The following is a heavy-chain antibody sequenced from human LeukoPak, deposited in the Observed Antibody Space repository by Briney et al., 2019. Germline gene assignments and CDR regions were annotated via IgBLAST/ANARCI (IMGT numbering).Heavy chain of an antibody. CDR3: AREGSDSSGYYYLHY. D-gene: IGHD3-22*01. V-gene: IGHV4-59*01. CDR1: GGSISSYY. CDR2: IYYSGST. Sequence: SETLSLTCTVSGGSISSYYWSWIRQPPGKGLEWIGYIYYSGSTNYNPFLKSRVTISVDTSKNQISLKLSSVTAADTAVYYCAREGSDSSGYYYLHYWGQGTLVTVSS. J-gene: IGHJ4*02.